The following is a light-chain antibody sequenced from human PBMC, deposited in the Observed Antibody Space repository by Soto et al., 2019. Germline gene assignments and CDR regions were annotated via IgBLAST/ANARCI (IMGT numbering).Light chain of an antibody. Sequence: QSVLTQPASVSGSLGQSITITCSGTSSDIGSYNLVSWYQQHPGKAPKLMIYEGSRRPSGVSNRFSGSRSANTASLTISGLQAEDEADYYCCSYAGTSTWVFGGGTKLTVL. V-gene: IGLV2-23*01. J-gene: IGLJ3*02. CDR1: SSDIGSYNL. CDR3: CSYAGTSTWV. CDR2: EGS.